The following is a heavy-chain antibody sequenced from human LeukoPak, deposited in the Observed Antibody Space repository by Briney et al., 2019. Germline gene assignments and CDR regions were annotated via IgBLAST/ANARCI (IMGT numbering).Heavy chain of an antibody. Sequence: PGGSQRLSCAASGFTFSSYWMSWVRQAPGKGREWVSAIRGSGGSTYYADSVKGRFTISRDNSKNTLYLQINSLRAEDTAVYYCAKRPYSGYGKRLYYFDYWGQGTLVTVSS. CDR1: GFTFSSYW. CDR2: IRGSGGST. D-gene: IGHD5-12*01. J-gene: IGHJ4*02. V-gene: IGHV3-23*01. CDR3: AKRPYSGYGKRLYYFDY.